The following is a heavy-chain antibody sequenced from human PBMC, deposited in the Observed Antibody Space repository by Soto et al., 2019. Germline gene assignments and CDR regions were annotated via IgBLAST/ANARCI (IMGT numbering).Heavy chain of an antibody. CDR3: ARERPSQGYCSGGSCRLFDY. Sequence: QVQLQESGPGLVKPSETLPLTCTVSGGSISSYYWSWIRQPPGKGLEWIGYIYYSGSTNYNPSLKSRVTISVDTSKNQFSLKLSSVTAADTAVYYCARERPSQGYCSGGSCRLFDYWGQGTLVTVSS. J-gene: IGHJ4*02. CDR2: IYYSGST. V-gene: IGHV4-59*01. D-gene: IGHD2-15*01. CDR1: GGSISSYY.